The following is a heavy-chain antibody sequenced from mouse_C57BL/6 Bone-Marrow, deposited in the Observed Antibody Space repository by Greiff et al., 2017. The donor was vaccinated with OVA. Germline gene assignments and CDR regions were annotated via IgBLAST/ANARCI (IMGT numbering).Heavy chain of an antibody. CDR3: ARRGYYGSSYRDWFAY. CDR2: IYPRDGST. J-gene: IGHJ3*01. D-gene: IGHD1-1*01. CDR1: GYTFTDHT. Sequence: VQLVESDAELVKPGASVKISCKVSGYTFTDHTIHWMKQRPEQGLEWIGYIYPRDGSTKYNEKFKGKATLTADKSSSTAYMQLNSLTSEDSAVYFCARRGYYGSSYRDWFAYWGQGTLVTVSA. V-gene: IGHV1-78*01.